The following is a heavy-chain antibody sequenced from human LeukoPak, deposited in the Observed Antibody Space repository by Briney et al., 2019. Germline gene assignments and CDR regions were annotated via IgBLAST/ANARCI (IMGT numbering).Heavy chain of an antibody. CDR3: ARERSGWFFSN. D-gene: IGHD6-19*01. CDR2: INPYNGNT. V-gene: IGHV1-18*01. J-gene: IGHJ4*02. CDR1: GYSFTSYV. Sequence: GASVKVSFKASGYSFTSYVITWVRQAPGQGLEWMGWINPYNGNTNYAQKLQGRVTMTTDTSTSTAYMDLRRLRPDDTAVYYFARERSGWFFSNWGQGTLVTVSS.